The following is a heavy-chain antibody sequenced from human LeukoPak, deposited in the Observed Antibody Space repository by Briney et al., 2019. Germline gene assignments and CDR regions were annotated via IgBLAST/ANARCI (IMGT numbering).Heavy chain of an antibody. CDR1: GYTFTSYY. D-gene: IGHD2-21*02. CDR3: ARVWTYCGGDCYGTDY. CDR2: INPSGGST. V-gene: IGHV1-46*01. Sequence: ASVKVSCKASGYTFTSYYMHWVRQAPGQGLEWMGIINPSGGSTSYAQKFQGRVTMTRDTSTSTVCMELSSLRSEDTAVYYCARVWTYCGGDCYGTDYWGQGTLVTVSS. J-gene: IGHJ4*02.